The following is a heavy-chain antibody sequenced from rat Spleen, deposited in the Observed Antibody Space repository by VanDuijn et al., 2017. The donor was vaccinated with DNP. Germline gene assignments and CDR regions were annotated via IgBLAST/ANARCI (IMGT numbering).Heavy chain of an antibody. CDR2: ISRSGSRT. Sequence: EVQLVESGGGLVQPGRSLKLSCAASGFTFSNCYMSWVRQAPKKGLEWVAAISRSGSRTYYPDSVKGRFTISRDDAKSGLYLQMNSLKSEDTATYYCARGSSSIYWYFDFWGPGTMVTVSS. J-gene: IGHJ1*01. CDR1: GFTFSNCY. V-gene: IGHV5-25*01. CDR3: ARGSSSIYWYFDF. D-gene: IGHD1-2*01.